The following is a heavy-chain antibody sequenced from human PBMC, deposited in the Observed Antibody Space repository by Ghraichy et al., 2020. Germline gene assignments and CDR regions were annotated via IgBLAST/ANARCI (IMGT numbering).Heavy chain of an antibody. CDR2: INHSGST. CDR1: GGSFSGYY. J-gene: IGHJ4*02. D-gene: IGHD3-3*01. CDR3: VSRRHQYYDFWSGKSPIDY. Sequence: SQTLSLTCAVYGGSFSGYYWSWIRQPPGKGLEWIGEINHSGSTNYNPSLKSRVTISVDTSKNQFSLKLSSVTAADTAVYYCVSRRHQYYDFWSGKSPIDYWGQGTLVTVSS. V-gene: IGHV4-34*01.